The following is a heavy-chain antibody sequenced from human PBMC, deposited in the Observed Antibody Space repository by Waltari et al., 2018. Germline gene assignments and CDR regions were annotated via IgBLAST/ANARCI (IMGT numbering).Heavy chain of an antibody. CDR2: IYGSSGGT. Sequence: QVQLQESGPGLVKPSETLSLTCAVSGGSFSSYWWGWNRQPPGKGLEWIGSIYGSSGGTEYNPSLKRRATISRDTSKNQFSLKLSSVTAADTAVYYCARLMKTQGWYFDLWGPGTPITISS. CDR1: GGSFSSYW. D-gene: IGHD2-8*01. V-gene: IGHV4-39*07. CDR3: ARLMKTQGWYFDL. J-gene: IGHJ2*01.